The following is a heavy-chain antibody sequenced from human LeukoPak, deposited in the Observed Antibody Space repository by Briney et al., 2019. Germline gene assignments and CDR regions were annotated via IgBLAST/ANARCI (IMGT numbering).Heavy chain of an antibody. Sequence: ASVKVSCKASGYTFTGYYMHWVRQAPGQGLEWMGWINPNSGGTNYAQKFQGRVTMTRDTSISTAYMELSRLRSDDTAVYYCARDRVAAVDWFDPWGQGTLVTVSS. J-gene: IGHJ5*02. CDR3: ARDRVAAVDWFDP. CDR1: GYTFTGYY. D-gene: IGHD6-25*01. V-gene: IGHV1-2*02. CDR2: INPNSGGT.